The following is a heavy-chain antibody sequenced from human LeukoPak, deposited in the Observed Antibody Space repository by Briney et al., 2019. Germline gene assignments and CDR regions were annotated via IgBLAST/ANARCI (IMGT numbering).Heavy chain of an antibody. CDR2: ISAYNGNT. J-gene: IGHJ4*02. CDR1: GYTFTDYY. D-gene: IGHD3-9*01. V-gene: IGHV1-18*04. Sequence: ASVKVSCKASGYTFTDYYMHWVRQAPGQGLEWMGWISAYNGNTNYAQKFQGRVTMTEDTSTDTAYMELSSLRSEDTAVYYCATGHIGMVYDILTGYFEFDYWGQGTLVTVSS. CDR3: ATGHIGMVYDILTGYFEFDY.